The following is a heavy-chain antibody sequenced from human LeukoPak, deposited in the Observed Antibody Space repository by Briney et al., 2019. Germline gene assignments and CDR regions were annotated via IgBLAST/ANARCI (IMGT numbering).Heavy chain of an antibody. CDR3: ERAQVGDSSWHFDY. CDR2: IYYSGST. J-gene: IGHJ4*02. CDR1: GGSISSYY. D-gene: IGHD6-13*01. Sequence: PSETLSLTCTVSGGSISSYYWSWLRQPPGKGLEWIGYIYYSGSTNYNPSLKSRVTISVDTSKNQFSLKLSSVTAADTAVYYCERAQVGDSSWHFDYWGQGTLVTVSS. V-gene: IGHV4-59*01.